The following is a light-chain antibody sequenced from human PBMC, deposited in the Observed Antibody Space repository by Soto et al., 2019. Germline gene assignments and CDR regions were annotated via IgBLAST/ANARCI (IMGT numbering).Light chain of an antibody. V-gene: IGLV3-21*02. Sequence: SYELTQPPSVSVAPGQTATISCGENNIDSRTVHWYQQKPGQAPLLVVYDNSFRPSGIPNRFSGSNSGNTATLTISRVEAGDEADYCCKVWDNVDDHIDVFGTGTKVTVL. CDR1: NIDSRT. CDR3: KVWDNVDDHIDV. J-gene: IGLJ1*01. CDR2: DNS.